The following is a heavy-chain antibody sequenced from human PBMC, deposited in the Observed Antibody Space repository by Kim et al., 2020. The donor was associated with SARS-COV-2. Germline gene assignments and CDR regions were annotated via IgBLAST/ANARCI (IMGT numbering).Heavy chain of an antibody. V-gene: IGHV3-23*01. CDR1: GFTFSSYA. Sequence: GGSLRLSCVTSGFTFSSYAMTWVRQAPGRGLEWVAGISASSGTTSFAASVRGRFTISRDNSKNTVYLQLSSLTAEDAGLYYCVKSVGYTFGSSDSWGQGT. CDR2: ISASSGTT. CDR3: VKSVGYTFGSSDS. J-gene: IGHJ4*02. D-gene: IGHD5-18*01.